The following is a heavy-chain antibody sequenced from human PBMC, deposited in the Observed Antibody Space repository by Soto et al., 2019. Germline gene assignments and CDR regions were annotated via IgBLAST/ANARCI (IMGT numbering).Heavy chain of an antibody. D-gene: IGHD2-15*01. V-gene: IGHV3-30-3*01. CDR2: ILYDGSNQ. Sequence: QVQLVESGGGVVQPGRSLRLSCAASGSTFSSYAMHWVRQAPGKGLEWVAVILYDGSNQYYADSVKGRFTSSRDNAKNTLYLQMNSLTAEDTAVYYCAREVEGMDVWGQGTTVTVSS. J-gene: IGHJ6*02. CDR3: AREVEGMDV. CDR1: GSTFSSYA.